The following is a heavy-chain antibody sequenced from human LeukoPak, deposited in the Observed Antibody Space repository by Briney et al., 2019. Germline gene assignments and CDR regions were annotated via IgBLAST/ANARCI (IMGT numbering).Heavy chain of an antibody. D-gene: IGHD3-22*01. CDR2: IRNKGNNYAT. Sequence: GGSLRLSCAASGFTFSGSVMHWVRQASGKGLEWVGHIRNKGNNYATESGASVKGRFTISRDDSKDTAYLQMNSLKTEDTAVYYCSRHSDYGGSGNRLDAFDIWGQGTMVTVSS. CDR1: GFTFSGSV. V-gene: IGHV3-73*01. CDR3: SRHSDYGGSGNRLDAFDI. J-gene: IGHJ3*02.